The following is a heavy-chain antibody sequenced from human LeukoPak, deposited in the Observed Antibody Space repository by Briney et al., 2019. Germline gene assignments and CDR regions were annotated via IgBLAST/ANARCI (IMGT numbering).Heavy chain of an antibody. V-gene: IGHV3-7*01. D-gene: IGHD3-10*01. CDR1: GFTFSSYW. Sequence: GGSLRLSCAASGFTFSSYWMSWVRQAPGKGLEWVANIKQDGSEKYYVDSVKGRFTISRDNAKNSLYLQMNSLRAEDTAVYYCARVNAEGFPLYYYYMDVWGKGTTVTVSS. J-gene: IGHJ6*03. CDR2: IKQDGSEK. CDR3: ARVNAEGFPLYYYYMDV.